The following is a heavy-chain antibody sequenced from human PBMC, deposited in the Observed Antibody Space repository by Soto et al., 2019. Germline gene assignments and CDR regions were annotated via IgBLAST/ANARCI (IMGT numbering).Heavy chain of an antibody. CDR3: AKDLISPLVREYYYYGMDV. CDR2: ISGSGGST. D-gene: IGHD6-13*01. J-gene: IGHJ6*02. V-gene: IGHV3-23*01. Sequence: GGSLRLSCAASGFTFSSYAMSWVRQAPGKGLEWVSAISGSGGSTYYADSVKGRFTISRDNSKNTLYLQMNSLRAEDTAVYYCAKDLISPLVREYYYYGMDVWGQGTTVTVSS. CDR1: GFTFSSYA.